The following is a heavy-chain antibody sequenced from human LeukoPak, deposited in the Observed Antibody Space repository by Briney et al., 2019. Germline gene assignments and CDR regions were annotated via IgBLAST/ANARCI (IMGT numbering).Heavy chain of an antibody. D-gene: IGHD6-19*01. CDR2: ISGSGGST. CDR1: GFTFSSYA. J-gene: IGHJ4*02. Sequence: GGSLRLSCAASGFTFSSYAMSWVRQAPGKGLEWVSAISGSGGSTNYADSVKGRFTISRDQSKNTLYLQMHSLRAGDTAVYYCAKDRVVPVAGYFDYWGQGTLVTVSS. V-gene: IGHV3-23*01. CDR3: AKDRVVPVAGYFDY.